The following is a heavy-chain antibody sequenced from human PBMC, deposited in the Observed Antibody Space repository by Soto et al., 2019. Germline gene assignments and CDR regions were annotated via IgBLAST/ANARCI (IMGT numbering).Heavy chain of an antibody. CDR1: GFTFSSYA. CDR3: ARDGDYDSSGYLDY. V-gene: IGHV3-30-3*01. D-gene: IGHD3-22*01. J-gene: IGHJ4*02. Sequence: PGGSLRLSCAASGFTFSSYAMHWVRQAPGKGLEWVAVISYDGSNKYYADSAKGRFTISRDNSKNTLYLQMNRLRAEDTAVYYCARDGDYDSSGYLDYWGQGTMVTVSS. CDR2: ISYDGSNK.